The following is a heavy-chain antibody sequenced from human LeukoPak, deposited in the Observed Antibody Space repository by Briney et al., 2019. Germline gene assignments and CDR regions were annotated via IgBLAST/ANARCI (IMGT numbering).Heavy chain of an antibody. D-gene: IGHD1-7*01. J-gene: IGHJ3*02. CDR3: ARSWNYGRAVEAFDI. V-gene: IGHV4-38-2*01. CDR2: MYHSGST. Sequence: PSQTLSLTCSVSGYSISSGYYWGWIRQPPGKGLEWIGIMYHSGSTYSNPTLKSRVTISVDTSKNQFSLNLNSVTAADTAVYYCARSWNYGRAVEAFDIWGQGTMVTVSS. CDR1: GYSISSGYY.